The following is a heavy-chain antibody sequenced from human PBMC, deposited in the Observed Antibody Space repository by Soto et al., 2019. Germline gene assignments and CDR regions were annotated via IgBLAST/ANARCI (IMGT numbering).Heavy chain of an antibody. CDR2: IYWDDSE. D-gene: IGHD5-18*01. CDR1: GFSLSTRTVG. V-gene: IGHV2-5*02. CDR3: VRCCWDTAILYY. Sequence: GSGPTLVNPTQTLTLTCTFSGFSLSTRTVGVGWIRQPPGKALEWLALIYWDDSERYNPSLKSRLTITKDTSKNQVVLTMTNMDPGDTAIYFCVRCCWDTAILYYWGQGTLVTVSS. J-gene: IGHJ4*02.